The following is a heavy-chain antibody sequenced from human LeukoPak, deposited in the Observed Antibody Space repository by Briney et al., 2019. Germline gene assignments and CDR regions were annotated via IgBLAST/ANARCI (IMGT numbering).Heavy chain of an antibody. CDR1: GFTVSTNY. CDR3: ASRDKGYYYGMDV. V-gene: IGHV3-66*01. Sequence: GGSLRLSCAASGFTVSTNYMSWIRHTPGKGLEWVSLIYSGGSTYYADSVKGRFTISRDNSKNTLYLQMNSLRAEDTAVYYCASRDKGYYYGMDVWGQGTTVTVSS. J-gene: IGHJ6*02. CDR2: IYSGGST. D-gene: IGHD5-24*01.